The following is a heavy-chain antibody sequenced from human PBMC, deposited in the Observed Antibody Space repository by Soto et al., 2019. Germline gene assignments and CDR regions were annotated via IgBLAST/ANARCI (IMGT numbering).Heavy chain of an antibody. CDR3: ARESSGRHTYYYYGMDV. CDR2: IIPIFGTA. V-gene: IGHV1-69*13. J-gene: IGHJ6*02. CDR1: GGTFSSYA. D-gene: IGHD6-19*01. Sequence: SVKVSCKASGGTFSSYAISCVRQAPGQGLEWMGGIIPIFGTANYAQKFQGRVTITADESTSAAYMELSSLRSEDTAVYYCARESSGRHTYYYYGMDVWGQGTTVTVSS.